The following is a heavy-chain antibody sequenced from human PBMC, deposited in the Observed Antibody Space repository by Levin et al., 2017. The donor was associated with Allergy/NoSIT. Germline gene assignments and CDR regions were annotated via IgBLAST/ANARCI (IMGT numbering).Heavy chain of an antibody. CDR2: INPNSGGT. V-gene: IGHV1-2*02. D-gene: IGHD6-13*01. CDR1: AYTFTGHY. CDR3: AREISSSWFDY. Sequence: ASVKVSCKVSAYTFTGHYMHWVRQAPGQGLEWIGWINPNSGGTNYAQKFQGRVTMTRDTSISTAYMELSSLTYDDTAVYYCAREISSSWFDYWGQGTLVTVSS. J-gene: IGHJ4*02.